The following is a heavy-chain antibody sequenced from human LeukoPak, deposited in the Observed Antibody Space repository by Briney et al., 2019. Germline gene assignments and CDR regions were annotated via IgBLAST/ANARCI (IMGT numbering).Heavy chain of an antibody. CDR2: VNPSSGGP. CDR3: ARDSEYQLLRNYFDA. Sequence: ASVKVSCKASGYSFTGHSIHWVRQAPGQGLEWIGWVNPSSGGPDYAQKFKGRVTVTRDTSISTAYMELSRLTADDTAVYYCARDSEYQLLRNYFDAWGQGTLVIVSS. V-gene: IGHV1-2*02. CDR1: GYSFTGHS. D-gene: IGHD2-2*01. J-gene: IGHJ5*02.